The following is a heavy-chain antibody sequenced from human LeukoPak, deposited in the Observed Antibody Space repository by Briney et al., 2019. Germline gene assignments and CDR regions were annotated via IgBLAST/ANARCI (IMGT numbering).Heavy chain of an antibody. CDR1: GFTFSSYA. Sequence: GGSLRLSCAASGFTFSSYAMSWVRQAPGKGLEWVSAISGSGGSTYYADSVKGRFTISRDNSKNTLYLQMNSLRAEDTAVYYCVKDGGVSGYDLLDYWGQGTLVTVSS. V-gene: IGHV3-23*01. D-gene: IGHD5-12*01. J-gene: IGHJ4*02. CDR2: ISGSGGST. CDR3: VKDGGVSGYDLLDY.